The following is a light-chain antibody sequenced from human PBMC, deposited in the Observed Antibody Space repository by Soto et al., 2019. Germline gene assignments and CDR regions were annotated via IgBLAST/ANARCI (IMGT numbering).Light chain of an antibody. Sequence: QSVLTQPPSASGSPGQSVTISCTGTSSDVGANTYVSWYQQHPGKAPKIVIYEVTKRPSGVPDRFSGSKSGNTASLPVSGLQAEDGADYYCCSYAGTNSLFGTGTKLTVL. CDR1: SSDVGANTY. J-gene: IGLJ1*01. V-gene: IGLV2-8*01. CDR3: CSYAGTNSL. CDR2: EVT.